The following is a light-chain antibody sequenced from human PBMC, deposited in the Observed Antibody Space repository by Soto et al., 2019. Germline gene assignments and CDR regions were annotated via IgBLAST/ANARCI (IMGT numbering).Light chain of an antibody. J-gene: IGKJ3*01. CDR2: GAS. CDR3: QQYGSSPLGIVT. Sequence: EIVLTQSPGTLSLSPGERATLSCRASQSVSSSYLAWYQQKPGQAPRLLIYGASSRATGIPDRFSGSGSGTDFTLTISRLEPEDFAVYYCQQYGSSPLGIVTFGPGTKVDIK. CDR1: QSVSSSY. V-gene: IGKV3-20*01.